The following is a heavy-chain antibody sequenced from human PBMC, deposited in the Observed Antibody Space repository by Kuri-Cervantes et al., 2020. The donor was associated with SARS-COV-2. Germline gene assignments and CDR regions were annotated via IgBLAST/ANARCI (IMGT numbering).Heavy chain of an antibody. D-gene: IGHD4-17*01. V-gene: IGHV4-38-2*01. J-gene: IGHJ4*02. CDR1: GYSISSGYY. Sequence: GSLRLSCAVSGYSISSGYYWGWIRQPPGKGLEWIGSIYYSGSTYYNPSVKSRVTISVDTSKNQFSLKLSSVTAADTAVYYCARGPGENYFDYWGQGTLVTVSS. CDR3: ARGPGENYFDY. CDR2: IYYSGST.